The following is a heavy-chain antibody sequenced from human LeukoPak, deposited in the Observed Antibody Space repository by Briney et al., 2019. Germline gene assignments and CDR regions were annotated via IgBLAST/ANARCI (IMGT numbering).Heavy chain of an antibody. Sequence: QTGGSLRLSRAASGFTFSSYAMSWVRQAPGKGLEWVSAISGSGGSTYYADTVKGRFTISRDNSKNTLYLQMNSLRAEDTAVYYCAKDQLTYYGDYVTAYWGQGTLVTVSS. CDR1: GFTFSSYA. J-gene: IGHJ4*02. CDR3: AKDQLTYYGDYVTAY. D-gene: IGHD4-17*01. CDR2: ISGSGGST. V-gene: IGHV3-23*01.